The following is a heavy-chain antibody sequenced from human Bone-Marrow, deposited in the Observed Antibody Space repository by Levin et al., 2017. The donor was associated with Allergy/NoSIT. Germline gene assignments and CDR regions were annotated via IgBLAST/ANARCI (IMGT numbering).Heavy chain of an antibody. CDR2: IRSKANSYAT. D-gene: IGHD4-17*01. V-gene: IGHV3-73*01. CDR3: TSKPTTVTTSRLGKNAFDI. Sequence: GGSLRLSCAASGFTFSGSAMHWVRQASGKGLEWVGRIRSKANSYATAYAASVKGRFTISRDDSKNTAYLQMNSLKTEDTAVYYCTSKPTTVTTSRLGKNAFDIWGQGTMVTVSS. J-gene: IGHJ3*02. CDR1: GFTFSGSA.